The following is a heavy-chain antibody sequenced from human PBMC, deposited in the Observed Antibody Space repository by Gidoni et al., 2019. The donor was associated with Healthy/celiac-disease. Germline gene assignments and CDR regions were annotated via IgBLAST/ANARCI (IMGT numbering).Heavy chain of an antibody. CDR1: RFTFRSYE. CDR3: ARDMTTVTSDAFDI. Sequence: EVQLVASVGGLVQPGGSLSLSCASSRFTFRSYEMNWVRQAPGKGLDWVAYISSSGSTIYYADSVKGRFTISRDNAKNSLYLQMNSLRAEDTAVYYCARDMTTVTSDAFDIWGQGTMVTVSS. V-gene: IGHV3-48*03. D-gene: IGHD4-17*01. CDR2: ISSSGSTI. J-gene: IGHJ3*02.